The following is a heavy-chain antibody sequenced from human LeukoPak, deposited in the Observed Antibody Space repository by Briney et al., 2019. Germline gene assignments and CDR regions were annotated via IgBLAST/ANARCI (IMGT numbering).Heavy chain of an antibody. V-gene: IGHV3-30*04. J-gene: IGHJ4*02. CDR3: ARSDYYGSGSYSPPNFDY. CDR2: ISYDGSNK. D-gene: IGHD3-10*01. CDR1: GFTFSSYA. Sequence: GRSLRLSCAASGFTFSSYAMHWVRQAPGKGLEWVAVISYDGSNKYHADSVKGRFTISRDNSKNTLYLQMNSLRAEDTAVYYCARSDYYGSGSYSPPNFDYWGQGTLVTVSS.